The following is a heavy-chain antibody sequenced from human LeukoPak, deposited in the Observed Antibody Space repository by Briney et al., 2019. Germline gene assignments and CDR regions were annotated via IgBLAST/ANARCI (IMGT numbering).Heavy chain of an antibody. Sequence: SETQSLTCTVSGGSISSYYWSWIRQPPGRGLEWIGYIYYSGSTNYNPSLKSRVTISVDTSKNQFSLKLSSVTAADTAVYYCAREGRAEGGVDYWGQGTLVTVSS. CDR3: AREGRAEGGVDY. V-gene: IGHV4-59*01. CDR1: GGSISSYY. D-gene: IGHD3-16*01. J-gene: IGHJ4*02. CDR2: IYYSGST.